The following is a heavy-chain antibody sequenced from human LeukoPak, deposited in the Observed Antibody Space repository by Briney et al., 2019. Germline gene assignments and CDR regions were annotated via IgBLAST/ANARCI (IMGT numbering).Heavy chain of an antibody. CDR2: INHSGST. CDR1: GGSFSGYY. Sequence: SETLSLTCAVYGGSFSGYYWSWIRQPPGKGLEWIGEINHSGSTNYNPSLKSRVTISVDTSKNQFSLKLSSVTAADTAVYYCARSQQLYYYYMDVWGKGTTVTVSS. V-gene: IGHV4-34*01. J-gene: IGHJ6*03. CDR3: ARSQQLYYYYMDV. D-gene: IGHD6-13*01.